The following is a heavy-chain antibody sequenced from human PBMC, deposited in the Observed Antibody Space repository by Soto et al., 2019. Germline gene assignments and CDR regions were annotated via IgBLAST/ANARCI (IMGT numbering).Heavy chain of an antibody. CDR2: ISSSSTYI. CDR3: ASIDSSGYWGYAFDI. Sequence: GGSLRLSCAASGFTFSSCSVNWVRQAPGKGLEWVSSISSSSTYIYYADSVKGRFTISRDNAKNSLFLQMNSLRAEDTAVYYCASIDSSGYWGYAFDIWGQGTMVTVSS. J-gene: IGHJ3*02. V-gene: IGHV3-21*01. CDR1: GFTFSSCS. D-gene: IGHD3-22*01.